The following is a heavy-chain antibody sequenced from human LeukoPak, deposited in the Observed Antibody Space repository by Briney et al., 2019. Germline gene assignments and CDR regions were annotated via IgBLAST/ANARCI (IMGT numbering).Heavy chain of an antibody. CDR1: GGSFSGYY. Sequence: SETLSLTCAVYGGSFSGYYWSWIRQPPGKGLEWIGEINHSGSTNHNPSLKSRVTISVDTSKNQFSLKLSSVTAADTAVYYCASTGVDILTGYYSDYWGQGTLVTVSS. J-gene: IGHJ4*02. V-gene: IGHV4-34*01. CDR3: ASTGVDILTGYYSDY. CDR2: INHSGST. D-gene: IGHD3-9*01.